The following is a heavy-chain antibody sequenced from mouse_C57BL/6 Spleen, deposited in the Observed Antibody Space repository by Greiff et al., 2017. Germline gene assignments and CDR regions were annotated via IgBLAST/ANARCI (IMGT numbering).Heavy chain of an antibody. CDR2: INPSSGYT. J-gene: IGHJ4*01. V-gene: IGHV1-4*01. CDR1: GYTFTSYT. Sequence: QVQLQQPGAELVRPGASVKMSCKASGYTFTSYTMHWVKQRPGQGLEWIGYINPSSGYTKYNQKFKDKATLTADKSSSTAYMQLSSLTSEDSSVYYCASRSSGYAMEYWGQGTSVTVS. CDR3: ASRSSGYAMEY. D-gene: IGHD3-2*02.